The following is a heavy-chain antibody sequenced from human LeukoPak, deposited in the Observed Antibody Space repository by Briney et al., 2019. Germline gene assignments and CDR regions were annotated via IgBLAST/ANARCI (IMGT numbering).Heavy chain of an antibody. CDR3: ARGNAN. J-gene: IGHJ4*02. CDR1: GGSINSYY. CDR2: ISYSGST. Sequence: SETLSLTCTVSGGSINSYYWSWIRQPPGKGLEWIGYISYSGSTNYNPSLKSRATISVDTSKNLFFLKLTSVTAADTALYYCARGNANWGQGTLVTVSS. V-gene: IGHV4-59*01.